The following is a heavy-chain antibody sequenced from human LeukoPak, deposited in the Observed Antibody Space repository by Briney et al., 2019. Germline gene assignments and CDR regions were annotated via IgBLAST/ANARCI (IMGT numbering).Heavy chain of an antibody. D-gene: IGHD6-19*01. J-gene: IGHJ4*02. CDR3: ARNVIAVAGTLSSLDY. V-gene: IGHV4-34*01. CDR2: INHSGST. CDR1: GGSFSGYY. Sequence: SETLSLTCAVYGGSFSGYYWSWIRQPPGKGLEWIGEINHSGSTNYNPSLKSRVTISVDTSKNQFSLKLSSVTAADTAVYYCARNVIAVAGTLSSLDYWGQGTLVTVSS.